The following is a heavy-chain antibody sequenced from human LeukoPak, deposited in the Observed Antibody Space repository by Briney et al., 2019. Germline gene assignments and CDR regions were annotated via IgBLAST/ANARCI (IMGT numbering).Heavy chain of an antibody. CDR1: GFTFDDYA. Sequence: PGRSLRLSCAASGFTFDDYAMHWVRQAPGKGLEWVSGISWNSGSIGYADSVKGRFTISRDNAKNSLYLQMNSLRAEDMALYHCVGNQLLKDYWGQGTLVTVSS. CDR2: ISWNSGSI. J-gene: IGHJ4*02. CDR3: VGNQLLKDY. V-gene: IGHV3-9*03. D-gene: IGHD2-2*01.